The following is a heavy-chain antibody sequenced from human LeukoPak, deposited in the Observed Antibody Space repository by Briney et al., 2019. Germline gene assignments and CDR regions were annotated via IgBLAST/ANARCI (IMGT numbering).Heavy chain of an antibody. CDR1: GGSFSGYY. CDR3: ARGGEKAVAGRGSDY. J-gene: IGHJ4*02. Sequence: SETLSLTCAVYGGSFSGYYWSWIRQPPGKGLEWIGEINHSGSTNYNPSLKSRVTISVDTSKNQFSLKLSSVTAADTAVYYCARGGEKAVAGRGSDYWGQGTLVTVSS. D-gene: IGHD6-19*01. V-gene: IGHV4-34*01. CDR2: INHSGST.